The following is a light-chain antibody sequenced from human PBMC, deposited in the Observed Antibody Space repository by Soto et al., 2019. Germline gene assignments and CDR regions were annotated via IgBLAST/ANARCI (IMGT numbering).Light chain of an antibody. CDR1: QSVLYSSNNKNY. CDR2: DAS. V-gene: IGKV4-1*01. Sequence: DIVMTQSPDSLAVSLGERATINCKSSQSVLYSSNNKNYLAWYQQKPGQAPRLLIYDASNRATGIPARFSGSGSETDFTLTISSLEPEDVAVYYCQQRMNWPLTFGQGTRLEIK. CDR3: QQRMNWPLT. J-gene: IGKJ5*01.